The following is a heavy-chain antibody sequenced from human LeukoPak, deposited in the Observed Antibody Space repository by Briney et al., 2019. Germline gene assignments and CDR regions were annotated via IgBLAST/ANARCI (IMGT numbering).Heavy chain of an antibody. CDR1: GFTFDDYA. Sequence: GGSLRLSCAASGFTFDDYAMHWVRQAPGKSLEWVSLISGDGGSTYYADSVKGRFTISRDNSKNSLYLQMNSLRTEDTALYYCAKGFLQWLVKQPVDYWGQGTLVTVSS. V-gene: IGHV3-43*02. CDR3: AKGFLQWLVKQPVDY. J-gene: IGHJ4*02. D-gene: IGHD6-19*01. CDR2: ISGDGGST.